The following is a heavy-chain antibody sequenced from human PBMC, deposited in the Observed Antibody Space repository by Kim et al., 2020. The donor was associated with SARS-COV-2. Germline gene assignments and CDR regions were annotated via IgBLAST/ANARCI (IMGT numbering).Heavy chain of an antibody. CDR1: GFTFSSYA. Sequence: GGSLRLSCAASGFTFSSYAMHWVRQAPGKGLEWVAAISYDGNNKYHADSVKGRFTISRDNSKNTLYLQMNSLRADDTALYYCARGGDWAYYFDYWGQGTLVTVSS. D-gene: IGHD3-16*01. CDR3: ARGGDWAYYFDY. J-gene: IGHJ4*02. V-gene: IGHV3-30-3*01. CDR2: ISYDGNNK.